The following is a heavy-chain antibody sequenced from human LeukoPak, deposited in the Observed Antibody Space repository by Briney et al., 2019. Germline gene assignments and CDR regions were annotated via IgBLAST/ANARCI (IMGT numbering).Heavy chain of an antibody. V-gene: IGHV3-7*03. CDR1: GYTLSNYW. CDR2: IKGDGSYK. D-gene: IGHD3-22*01. J-gene: IGHJ4*02. CDR3: ATSADSSGND. Sequence: PGGCLRLSCAASGYTLSNYWQSWVRQAPGKGLEWVANIKGDGSYKYYVDSVKGRFTISRDNAKSSVYLQMNTLRAEDTAVYYCATSADSSGNDWGQGTLVTVSS.